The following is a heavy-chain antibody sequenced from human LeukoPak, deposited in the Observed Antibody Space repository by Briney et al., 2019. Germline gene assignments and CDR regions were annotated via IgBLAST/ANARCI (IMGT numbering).Heavy chain of an antibody. CDR2: IYTSGST. J-gene: IGHJ4*02. D-gene: IGHD3-10*01. CDR3: AREFKYGSGSYSDY. V-gene: IGHV4-4*07. Sequence: SETLSLTCAVYGGSFSGYYWSWIRQPAGKGLEWIGRIYTSGSTNYNPSLKSRVTMSVDTSKNQFSLKLSSVTAADTAVYYCAREFKYGSGSYSDYWGQGTLVTVSS. CDR1: GGSFSGYY.